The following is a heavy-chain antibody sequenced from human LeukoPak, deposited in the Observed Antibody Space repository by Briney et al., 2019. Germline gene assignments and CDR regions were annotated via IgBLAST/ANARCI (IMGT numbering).Heavy chain of an antibody. Sequence: SGGSLRLSCAASGFTFSSYAMSWVRQAPGKGLEWVSAISGSGGSTYYADSVKGRFTISRDNSKNTLYLQMNSLRAEDTAVYYCAKLNRKVVRAPGDFDYWGQGTLVTVSS. CDR2: ISGSGGST. V-gene: IGHV3-23*01. J-gene: IGHJ4*02. CDR3: AKLNRKVVRAPGDFDY. D-gene: IGHD1-14*01. CDR1: GFTFSSYA.